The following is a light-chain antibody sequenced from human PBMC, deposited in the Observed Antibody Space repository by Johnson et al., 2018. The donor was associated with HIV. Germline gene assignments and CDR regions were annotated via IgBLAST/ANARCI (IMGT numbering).Light chain of an antibody. CDR1: SSNIGNNY. J-gene: IGLJ1*01. CDR2: EKN. Sequence: SVLTQPPSVSAAPGQKVTISCSGSSSNIGNNYVSWYQQLPGTTPKLLIYEKNKRPSWIPDRFSASKSGTSATLDITGLQTGDEADYYCGTWDSSLGAHYVFGSGTEVTVL. CDR3: GTWDSSLGAHYV. V-gene: IGLV1-51*02.